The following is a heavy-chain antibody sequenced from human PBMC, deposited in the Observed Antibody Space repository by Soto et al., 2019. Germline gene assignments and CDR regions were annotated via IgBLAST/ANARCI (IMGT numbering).Heavy chain of an antibody. J-gene: IGHJ4*02. CDR3: AHRVLRTVFGLVTTTAIYFDF. V-gene: IGHV2-5*02. CDR1: GFSLTTSGVG. D-gene: IGHD3-3*01. Sequence: QITLNESGPTVVRPTETLTLTCRFSGFSLTTSGVGVGWIRQSQGKAPEWLALIYWDDDKRYSASLKSMLTITKDTSKNQVVLTVFDLDPTDTAIYYCAHRVLRTVFGLVTTTAIYFDFWGQGTPVAVSS. CDR2: IYWDDDK.